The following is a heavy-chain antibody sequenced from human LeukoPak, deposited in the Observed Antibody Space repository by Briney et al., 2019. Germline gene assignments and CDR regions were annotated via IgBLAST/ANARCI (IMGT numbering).Heavy chain of an antibody. Sequence: GESLKISCKVSGYSFTSYCIGWVRQMPGKGLEWMGIIYPGDSGPTYSPAFQGQVTISVDKSINTAYLQWSSLQASDTAMYYCGMSGDRVPLQDDVFDVWGQGTMVTVST. J-gene: IGHJ3*01. V-gene: IGHV5-51*01. CDR2: IYPGDSGP. D-gene: IGHD1-26*01. CDR3: GMSGDRVPLQDDVFDV. CDR1: GYSFTSYC.